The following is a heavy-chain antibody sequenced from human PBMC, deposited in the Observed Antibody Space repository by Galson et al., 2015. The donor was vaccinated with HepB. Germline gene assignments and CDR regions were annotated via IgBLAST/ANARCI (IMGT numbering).Heavy chain of an antibody. J-gene: IGHJ5*02. V-gene: IGHV3-23*01. CDR3: VKEGSWVGGDWFDP. Sequence: SLRLSCAVSGFIFRHYAMAWIRQAPGKGLEWVSGINCRGSTRSYSDSVKGRFTISRDNSKDTVFLQMHNLRAEDTAVYYCVKEGSWVGGDWFDPWGQGALVTVS. D-gene: IGHD3-3*01. CDR1: GFIFRHYA. CDR2: INCRGSTR.